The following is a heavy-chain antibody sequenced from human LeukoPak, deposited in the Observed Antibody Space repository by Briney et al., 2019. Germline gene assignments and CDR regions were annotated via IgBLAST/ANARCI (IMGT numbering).Heavy chain of an antibody. J-gene: IGHJ4*02. CDR3: AKDRTMIVVVTIDY. CDR2: ISASGGST. V-gene: IGHV3-23*01. D-gene: IGHD3-22*01. CDR1: GFTFSSYA. Sequence: PGGSLRLSCAASGFTFSSYAMSWVRQAPGKGLEWVSAISASGGSTYYADSVKGRFTISRDNSKNTLYLQMNSLSAEDTAVYYCAKDRTMIVVVTIDYWGKGSLVTVSS.